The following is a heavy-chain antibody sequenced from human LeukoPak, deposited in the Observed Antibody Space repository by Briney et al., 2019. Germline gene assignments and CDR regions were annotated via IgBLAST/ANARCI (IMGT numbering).Heavy chain of an antibody. D-gene: IGHD4-17*01. CDR3: ARGHTAVTRHFDF. CDR1: GFTFTTYS. V-gene: IGHV3-21*01. CDR2: ISSGSSAI. Sequence: GGSPRLSCAASGFTFTTYSMTWVRQAPGKGLEWVSIISSGSSAIFSADALKGRFTISRDDAKNLLYLDMNSLRAEDTAVYYCARGHTAVTRHFDFWGQGTLVTVSS. J-gene: IGHJ4*02.